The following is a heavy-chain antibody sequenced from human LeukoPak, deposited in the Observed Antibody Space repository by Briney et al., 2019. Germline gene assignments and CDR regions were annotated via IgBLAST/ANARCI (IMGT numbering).Heavy chain of an antibody. CDR3: AGDADSSGYYYFDY. Sequence: GGSLRLSCAASGFTFSDYYMSWIRQAPGKGLEWVSYISSSGSTIYYADSVKGRFTISRDNAKNSLYLQMNSLRAEDTAVYYCAGDADSSGYYYFDYWGQGTLVTVSS. D-gene: IGHD3-22*01. CDR2: ISSSGSTI. CDR1: GFTFSDYY. V-gene: IGHV3-11*01. J-gene: IGHJ4*02.